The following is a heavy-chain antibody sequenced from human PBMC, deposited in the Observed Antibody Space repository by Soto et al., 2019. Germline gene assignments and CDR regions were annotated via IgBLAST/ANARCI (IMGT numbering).Heavy chain of an antibody. CDR3: ARNRGWDTLDY. J-gene: IGHJ4*02. V-gene: IGHV3-7*01. D-gene: IGHD6-19*01. CDR1: GFSFSSYW. Sequence: EVQLVESGGCLVQPGGSLRLSCVASGFSFSSYWMKWVRQAPGKGLETVANIKGDGSEKTYVDSVKGRFTISRDNAKNSLYLEMDSLRAEDMAVYYCARNRGWDTLDYWGQGTLVTVSS. CDR2: IKGDGSEK.